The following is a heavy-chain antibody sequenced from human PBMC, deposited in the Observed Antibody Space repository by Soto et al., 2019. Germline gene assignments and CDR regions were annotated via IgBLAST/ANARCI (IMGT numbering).Heavy chain of an antibody. Sequence: ASVKVSCKASGGTFSSYAISWVRQAPGQGLEWMGGIIPILGIANYAQKFQGRVTITADKSTSTAYMELSSLRSEDTAVYYCARQLDTDYYGSGRDYYYGKDVWGQGTTVTVSS. J-gene: IGHJ6*02. CDR3: ARQLDTDYYGSGRDYYYGKDV. V-gene: IGHV1-69*10. CDR2: IIPILGIA. CDR1: GGTFSSYA. D-gene: IGHD3-10*01.